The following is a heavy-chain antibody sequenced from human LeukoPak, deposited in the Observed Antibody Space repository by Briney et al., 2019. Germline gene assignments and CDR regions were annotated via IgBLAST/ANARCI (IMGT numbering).Heavy chain of an antibody. Sequence: SETLSLTCTVSGDSISTYYWSWVRQPPGKALEWIGYIYYGGSTNYNPSLKSRVTISLDTSKDQFSLKLSSVTAADTAVYYCARGGSSGWYDAFDIWGQGTMVTVSS. V-gene: IGHV4-59*01. CDR3: ARGGSSGWYDAFDI. CDR1: GDSISTYY. J-gene: IGHJ3*02. CDR2: IYYGGST. D-gene: IGHD6-19*01.